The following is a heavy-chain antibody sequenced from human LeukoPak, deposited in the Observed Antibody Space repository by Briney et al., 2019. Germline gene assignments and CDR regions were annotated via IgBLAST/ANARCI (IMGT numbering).Heavy chain of an antibody. CDR2: IRSDTAST. D-gene: IGHD2/OR15-2a*01. CDR3: VRRIGRDS. CDR1: GLAFTNFT. J-gene: IGHJ4*02. Sequence: GGSLRLSCTASGLAFTNFTMNWIRQAPGRGPEWISAIRSDTASTFYADSVKGRFTISRDNAKNSLYLLMNSLIVEDTAVYYCVRRIGRDSWGQGTQVTVSS. V-gene: IGHV3-48*01.